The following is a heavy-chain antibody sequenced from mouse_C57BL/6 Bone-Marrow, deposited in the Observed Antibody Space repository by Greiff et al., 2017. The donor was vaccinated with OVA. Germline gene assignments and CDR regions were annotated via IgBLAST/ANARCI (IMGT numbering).Heavy chain of an antibody. Sequence: VQLQQSGPVLVKPGASVKMSCKASGYTFTDYYMNWVKQSHGKSLEWIGVINPYNGGTSYNQKFKGKATLTVDKSSSTAYMELNSLTSEDSAVYYCAKLDSSWFAYWGQGTLVTVSA. J-gene: IGHJ3*01. CDR3: AKLDSSWFAY. CDR1: GYTFTDYY. V-gene: IGHV1-19*01. CDR2: INPYNGGT.